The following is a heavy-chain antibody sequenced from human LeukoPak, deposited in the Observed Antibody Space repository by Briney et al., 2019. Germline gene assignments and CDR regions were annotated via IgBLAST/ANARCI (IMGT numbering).Heavy chain of an antibody. CDR1: GFIFINYD. CDR3: AKDHYYGSGSPNY. V-gene: IGHV3-30*18. CDR2: ISYDGSNK. Sequence: GGSLRLSCAASGFIFINYDMHWVRQAPGKGLERVAIISYDGSNKYYGDSVKGRFTISRDNSKNTLYLQMNSLRAEDTAVYYCAKDHYYGSGSPNYWGLGTLVTVSS. J-gene: IGHJ4*02. D-gene: IGHD3-10*01.